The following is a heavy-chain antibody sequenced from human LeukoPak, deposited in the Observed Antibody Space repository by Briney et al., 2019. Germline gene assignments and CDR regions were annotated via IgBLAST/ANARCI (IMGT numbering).Heavy chain of an antibody. CDR3: ARAVTEYYYTSSGYYYVPYYFDY. Sequence: PSETLSLTCTVSGGSISSYYWSWIRQPPGKGLEWIGYIYYTGSTNYNPSLKSRVTISVDTSKNQFSLKLSSVTAADTAVYSCARAVTEYYYTSSGYYYVPYYFDYWGQGTQVTVSS. CDR2: IYYTGST. CDR1: GGSISSYY. D-gene: IGHD3-22*01. J-gene: IGHJ4*02. V-gene: IGHV4-59*01.